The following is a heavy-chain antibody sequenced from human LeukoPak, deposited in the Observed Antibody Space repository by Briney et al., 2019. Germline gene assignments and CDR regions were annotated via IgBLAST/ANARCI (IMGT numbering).Heavy chain of an antibody. V-gene: IGHV3-48*01. Sequence: GGSLRLSCAASGFTFSSYSMNWVRQAPGKGLEWVSYISSSSSTIYYADSVKGRFTISRDNAKNSLYLQMNSLRAEDTAVYYCARDGLGWLVGQESYAFDIWGQGTTVTVSS. D-gene: IGHD6-6*01. CDR2: ISSSSSTI. CDR1: GFTFSSYS. J-gene: IGHJ3*02. CDR3: ARDGLGWLVGQESYAFDI.